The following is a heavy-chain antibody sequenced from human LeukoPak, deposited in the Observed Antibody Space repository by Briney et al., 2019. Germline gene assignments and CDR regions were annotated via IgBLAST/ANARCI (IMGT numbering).Heavy chain of an antibody. CDR2: ISGGGSST. Sequence: PGGSLRLSCGASGFTFSTYAMSWVRQAPGKGLEWVSSISGGGSSTYYADSVKGRFTISRDNSKNTLYLQMNSLRAEDTAVYYCAKSSGGRGDPIDYWGQGTLVTVSS. V-gene: IGHV3-23*01. J-gene: IGHJ4*02. CDR3: AKSSGGRGDPIDY. CDR1: GFTFSTYA.